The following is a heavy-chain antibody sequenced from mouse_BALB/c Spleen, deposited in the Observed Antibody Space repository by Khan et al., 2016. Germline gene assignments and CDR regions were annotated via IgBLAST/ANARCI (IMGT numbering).Heavy chain of an antibody. CDR1: GFTFSNYW. J-gene: IGHJ2*01. Sequence: EVKLEVSGGGLVQPGGSMKLSCVASGFTFSNYWMNWVRQSPEKGLEWVAEIRLKSNNYATYYAESVKGRFTISRSDSKSSVYLPMNNLRAADTGILYCCRDGYLDYWGQGTTLTVSS. V-gene: IGHV6-6*02. D-gene: IGHD2-3*01. CDR3: CRDGYLDY. CDR2: IRLKSNNYAT.